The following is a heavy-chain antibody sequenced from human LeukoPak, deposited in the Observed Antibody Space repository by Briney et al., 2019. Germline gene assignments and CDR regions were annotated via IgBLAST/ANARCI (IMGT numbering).Heavy chain of an antibody. Sequence: ETLSLTCAVYGGSFSGYYWSWIRQPPGKGLEWIGEINHSGSTNYNPSLKSRVTISVDTSKNQFSLKLSSVTAADTAVYYCARVRYCSSTSCYRYYFDYWGQGTLVTVSS. V-gene: IGHV4-34*01. CDR3: ARVRYCSSTSCYRYYFDY. CDR2: INHSGST. J-gene: IGHJ4*02. D-gene: IGHD2-2*02. CDR1: GGSFSGYY.